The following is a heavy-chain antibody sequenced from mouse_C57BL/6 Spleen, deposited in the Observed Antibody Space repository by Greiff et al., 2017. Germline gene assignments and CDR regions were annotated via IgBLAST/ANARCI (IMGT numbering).Heavy chain of an antibody. J-gene: IGHJ2*01. V-gene: IGHV1-52*01. CDR3: ARQGPYYDYGYYFDY. CDR1: GYTFTSYW. Sequence: VQLQQPGAELVRPGSSVTLSCKASGYTFTSYWMHWVKQRPIQGLEWIGNIDPSDSETHYNQKFKDKATFTVDKSSSPAYMQLSSLTSEDSAVYYCARQGPYYDYGYYFDYWGQGTTLTVSS. D-gene: IGHD2-4*01. CDR2: IDPSDSET.